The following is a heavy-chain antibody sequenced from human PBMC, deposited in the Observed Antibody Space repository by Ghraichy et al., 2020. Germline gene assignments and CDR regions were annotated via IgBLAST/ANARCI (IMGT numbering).Heavy chain of an antibody. CDR3: AKDIVVVPAAMGAFDI. Sequence: LTCAASGFTFSSYAMSWVRQAPGKGLEWVSAISGSGGSTYYADSVKGRFTISRDNSKNTLYLQMNSLRAEDTAVYYCAKDIVVVPAAMGAFDIWGQGTMVTVSS. CDR2: ISGSGGST. V-gene: IGHV3-23*01. J-gene: IGHJ3*02. D-gene: IGHD2-2*01. CDR1: GFTFSSYA.